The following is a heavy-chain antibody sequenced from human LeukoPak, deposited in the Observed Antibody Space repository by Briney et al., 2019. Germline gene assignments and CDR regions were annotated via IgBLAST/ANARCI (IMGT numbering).Heavy chain of an antibody. Sequence: SETLSLTCTVSGGSISSYYWSWIRQPPGKGLEWIGYIYYSGSTNYNPSLKSRVTISVDTSKNQFSLKLSSVTAADTAVYYCARSGAYDFWSGPYYFDCWGQGTLVTVSS. J-gene: IGHJ4*02. D-gene: IGHD3-3*01. CDR2: IYYSGST. CDR1: GGSISSYY. V-gene: IGHV4-59*01. CDR3: ARSGAYDFWSGPYYFDC.